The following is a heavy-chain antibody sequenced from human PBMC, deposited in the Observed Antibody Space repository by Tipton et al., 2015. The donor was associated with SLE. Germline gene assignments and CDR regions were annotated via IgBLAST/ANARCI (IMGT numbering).Heavy chain of an antibody. CDR1: GDSINGYY. CDR2: IYYTGST. Sequence: TLSLTCTVSGDSINGYYWSWIRQPPWKGLEWIGYIYYTGSTNYNPSLKSRLTISVDTSKNQFSLKLSSVTAADTAVYYCARGIGSFDIWGQGTMVTVSS. V-gene: IGHV4-59*08. J-gene: IGHJ3*02. D-gene: IGHD2-15*01. CDR3: ARGIGSFDI.